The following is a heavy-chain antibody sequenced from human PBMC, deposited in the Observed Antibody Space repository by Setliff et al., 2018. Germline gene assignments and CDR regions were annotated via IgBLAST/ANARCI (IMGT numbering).Heavy chain of an antibody. CDR1: GFTFTDYA. J-gene: IGHJ4*02. V-gene: IGHV3-23*03. D-gene: IGHD1-7*01. CDR2: IYSGDRST. CDR3: AKPRVELRWGFES. Sequence: LRLSCAASGFTFTDYAMTWVRQAPGKGLEWVSTIYSGDRSTFYTDSVKGRFIIYSDSSKNTLYMQMNSLRAEDTAVYYCAKPRVELRWGFESWGQGTLVTVSS.